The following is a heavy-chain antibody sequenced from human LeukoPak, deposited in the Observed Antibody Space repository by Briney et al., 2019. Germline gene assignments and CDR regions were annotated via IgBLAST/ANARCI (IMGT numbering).Heavy chain of an antibody. Sequence: GGSLSLSCAASGFTFSSYAMSWVRQAPGNRLEWVSAISGSGGSTYYADSVKGRFTISRDNSKNTLYLQLNSLRAEDTAVYYCAKGVGATFGYMDVWGKGTTVTVSS. CDR1: GFTFSSYA. CDR3: AKGVGATFGYMDV. J-gene: IGHJ6*03. D-gene: IGHD1-26*01. CDR2: ISGSGGST. V-gene: IGHV3-23*01.